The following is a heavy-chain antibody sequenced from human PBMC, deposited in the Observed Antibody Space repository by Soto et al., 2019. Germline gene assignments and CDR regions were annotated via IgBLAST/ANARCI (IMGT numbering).Heavy chain of an antibody. V-gene: IGHV3-23*01. J-gene: IGHJ4*02. Sequence: EVQLLESGGGLVQPGGSLRLSCAASGFTFSNYAMSWVRQAPGKGLECVSIIRGAGGYTNYADSVKGRFTISRDNSKNTLYLQMNSLRGEDTALYYCAKFYYDSGAYRGGFDYWGQGTLVTASS. CDR2: IRGAGGYT. CDR1: GFTFSNYA. CDR3: AKFYYDSGAYRGGFDY. D-gene: IGHD3-10*01.